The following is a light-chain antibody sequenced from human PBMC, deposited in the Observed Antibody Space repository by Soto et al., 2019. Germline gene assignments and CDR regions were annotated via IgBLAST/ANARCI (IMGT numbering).Light chain of an antibody. J-gene: IGKJ2*01. CDR3: QQYGSSQT. CDR1: QSVSSSY. V-gene: IGKV3-20*01. CDR2: GAS. Sequence: EIVLTQSPGTLSLSPGERATLSCRASQSVSSSYLAWYQQKPGQAPRLLIYGASIRATGIPDRFSGRGSGTHFTLTISRVEREDFAVYYCQQYGSSQTFGQGTKLEIK.